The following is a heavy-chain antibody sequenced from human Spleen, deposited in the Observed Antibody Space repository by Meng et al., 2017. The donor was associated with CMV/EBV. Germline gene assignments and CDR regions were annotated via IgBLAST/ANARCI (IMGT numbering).Heavy chain of an antibody. CDR1: GFTFSSYS. Sequence: GESLKISCAASGFTFSSYSMNWVRQAPGKGLEWVSSISGSSSYIYYADSVKGRFTISRDNAKNSLYLQMNSLRAEDTAVYYCARLSGYCSSTSCYFGGMDVWGQGTTVTVS. V-gene: IGHV3-21*01. D-gene: IGHD2-2*01. CDR2: ISGSSSYI. J-gene: IGHJ6*02. CDR3: ARLSGYCSSTSCYFGGMDV.